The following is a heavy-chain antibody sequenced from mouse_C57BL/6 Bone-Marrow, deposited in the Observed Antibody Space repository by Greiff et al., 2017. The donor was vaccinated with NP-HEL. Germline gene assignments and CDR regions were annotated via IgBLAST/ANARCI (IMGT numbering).Heavy chain of an antibody. J-gene: IGHJ2*01. CDR2: IDPSDSET. CDR3: ARGIITTVVNFDY. CDR1: GYTFTSYW. D-gene: IGHD1-1*01. Sequence: QVQLQQPGAELVRPGSSVKLSCKASGYTFTSYWMHWVKQRPIQGLEWIGNIDPSDSETHYNQKFKDKATLTVDKSSSTAYMQLSSLTSEDSAVYYCARGIITTVVNFDYWGQGTTLTVSS. V-gene: IGHV1-52*01.